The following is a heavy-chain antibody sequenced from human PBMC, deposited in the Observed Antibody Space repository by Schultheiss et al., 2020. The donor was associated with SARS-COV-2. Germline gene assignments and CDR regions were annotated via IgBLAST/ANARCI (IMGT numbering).Heavy chain of an antibody. CDR2: ISYSGST. CDR3: ARHGRQGAASYPDY. J-gene: IGHJ4*02. V-gene: IGHV4-39*01. D-gene: IGHD6-6*01. CDR1: GDSISSRNYY. Sequence: SETLSLICTVSGDSISSRNYYWGWIRQPPGKGLEWIGSISYSGSTYYSPSLTSRVSIAADTSKNQFSLKLTSVTVADTALYYCARHGRQGAASYPDYWGQGTLVTVSS.